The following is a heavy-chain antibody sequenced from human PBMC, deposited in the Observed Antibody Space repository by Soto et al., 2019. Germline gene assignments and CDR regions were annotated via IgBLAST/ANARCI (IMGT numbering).Heavy chain of an antibody. Sequence: QTLSLSYAITGDNVSSNSAGWSWVRQSPSRGLEWLGRTYYRSKWYYEYAVSVRGRITINPDTSKNQYSLQLNSVTPEDTAVYFCARGEQYSGRIFDYWGQGTLVTVSS. CDR1: GDNVSSNSAG. V-gene: IGHV6-1*01. CDR3: ARGEQYSGRIFDY. J-gene: IGHJ4*01. D-gene: IGHD1-26*01. CDR2: TYYRSKWYY.